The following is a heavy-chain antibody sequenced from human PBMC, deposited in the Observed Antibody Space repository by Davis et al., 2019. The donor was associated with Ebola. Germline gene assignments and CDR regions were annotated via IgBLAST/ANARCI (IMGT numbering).Heavy chain of an antibody. V-gene: IGHV3-23*01. J-gene: IGHJ4*02. D-gene: IGHD3-9*01. CDR3: TTRLVNHVDY. Sequence: PGGSLRLSCAASGFTFRSYTMNWVRQAPGKGLEWVSTISDGSRDTHYADSVKGRFTISRDDSTSTVFLQMNALRAEDTALYYCTTRLVNHVDYWGQGTLVTVSS. CDR2: ISDGSRDT. CDR1: GFTFRSYT.